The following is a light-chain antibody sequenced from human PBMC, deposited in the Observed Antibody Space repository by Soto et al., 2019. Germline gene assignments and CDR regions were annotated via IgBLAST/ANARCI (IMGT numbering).Light chain of an antibody. Sequence: QSVLTQPASVSGSPGQSITISCTGTSSDVGSYNYVSWYQQHPGKAPKLMIYEVSDRPSGISSRFSGSKSGNTASLTISGLQTEDEADYYCSSYTSSSTLFGTGNRSPS. CDR3: SSYTSSSTL. CDR1: SSDVGSYNY. J-gene: IGLJ1*01. V-gene: IGLV2-14*01. CDR2: EVS.